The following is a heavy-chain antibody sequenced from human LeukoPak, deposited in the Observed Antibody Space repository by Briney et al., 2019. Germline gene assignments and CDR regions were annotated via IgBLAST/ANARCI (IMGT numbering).Heavy chain of an antibody. V-gene: IGHV3-23*01. Sequence: GGSLRLSCAASGFTFSSYAMSWVRQAPGKGLEWVSAISGSGGSTYYADSVKGRFTISRDNSKNTLYLQMNSLRAEDTAVYYCAKNPYPYYYDSSGYYFDYWGQGTLVTVSS. CDR2: ISGSGGST. CDR3: AKNPYPYYYDSSGYYFDY. D-gene: IGHD3-22*01. CDR1: GFTFSSYA. J-gene: IGHJ4*02.